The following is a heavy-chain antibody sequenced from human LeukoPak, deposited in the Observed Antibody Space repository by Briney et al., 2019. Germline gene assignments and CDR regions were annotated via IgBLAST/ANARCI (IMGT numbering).Heavy chain of an antibody. CDR3: AKRMVRYGSGSLLDY. Sequence: GGSLRLSCAASGFTFSSYAMSWVRQAPGEGLEWVSAISGSGGSTYYADSVKGRFTISRDNSKNTLYLQMNSLRAEDTAVYYCAKRMVRYGSGSLLDYWGQGTLVTVSS. J-gene: IGHJ4*02. CDR2: ISGSGGST. V-gene: IGHV3-23*01. CDR1: GFTFSSYA. D-gene: IGHD3-10*01.